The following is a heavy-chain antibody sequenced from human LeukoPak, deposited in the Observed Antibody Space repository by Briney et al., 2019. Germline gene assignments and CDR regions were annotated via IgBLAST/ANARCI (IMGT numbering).Heavy chain of an antibody. CDR1: GFTFSVSG. CDR3: ARDMTTVTNNWFDP. CDR2: ISSNGFI. Sequence: PGESLRLSCVVSGFTFSVSGMDWVRQAPGKGLEWVSSISSNGFIYYADSVKGRFTISRDNSKNTLYLQMNSLRAEDTAVYYCARDMTTVTNNWFDPWGQGTLVTVSS. D-gene: IGHD4-17*01. V-gene: IGHV3-69-1*01. J-gene: IGHJ5*02.